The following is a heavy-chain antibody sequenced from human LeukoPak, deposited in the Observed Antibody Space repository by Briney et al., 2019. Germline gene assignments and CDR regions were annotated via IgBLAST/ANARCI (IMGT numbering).Heavy chain of an antibody. CDR1: GGSISSDY. D-gene: IGHD6-6*01. CDR2: IYTTGST. Sequence: SETLSLTCTVSGGSISSDYWSWIRQPAGKGLEWIGRIYTTGSTNYIPSLKSRVTMSVDTSKNQFSLKLSSVTAADTAVYFCARDWGVEARLGYMDVWGKGTTVTVSS. CDR3: ARDWGVEARLGYMDV. J-gene: IGHJ6*03. V-gene: IGHV4-4*07.